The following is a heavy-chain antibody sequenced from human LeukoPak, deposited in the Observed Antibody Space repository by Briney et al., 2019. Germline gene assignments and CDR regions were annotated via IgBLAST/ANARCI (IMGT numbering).Heavy chain of an antibody. CDR3: VRNLAVAGTCFDS. Sequence: AGGSLRLSCAASGFTFSSYAMHWVRQAPGKGLEWVAVISYDGSNKYYADSVKGRFTISRDNSKNTLYLQMNSLRAEDTAVYYCVRNLAVAGTCFDSWGQGTLVTVSS. D-gene: IGHD6-19*01. V-gene: IGHV3-30-3*01. CDR2: ISYDGSNK. J-gene: IGHJ4*02. CDR1: GFTFSSYA.